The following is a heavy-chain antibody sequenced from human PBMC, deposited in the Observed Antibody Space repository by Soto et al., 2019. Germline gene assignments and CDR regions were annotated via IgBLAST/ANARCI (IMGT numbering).Heavy chain of an antibody. CDR3: ARDGYYCPCDY. J-gene: IGHJ4*02. CDR1: GFTFSSYW. D-gene: IGHD5-12*01. V-gene: IGHV3-7*01. Sequence: EVQLVESGGGLVQPGGSLRLSCAASGFTFSSYWMSWVRQAPGKGLEWVANIKQDGSEKYYVDSVKGRFTISRDNAKKSLYLQMNSLRAEDTAVYYCARDGYYCPCDYWGQGTLVTVSS. CDR2: IKQDGSEK.